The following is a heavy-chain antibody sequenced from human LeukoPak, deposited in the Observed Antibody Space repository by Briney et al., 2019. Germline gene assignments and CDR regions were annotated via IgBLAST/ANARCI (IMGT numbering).Heavy chain of an antibody. CDR1: GFTFSSYA. V-gene: IGHV3-23*01. D-gene: IGHD3-22*01. Sequence: GGSLRLSCAASGFTFSSYAMSWVRQAPGKGLEWVSAISGSGGSTYYADSVKGRFTISRDNSKNTLYLQMNSLRAEDTAVYYCAKAGTMIVVVYYFDYWGQGTLVTVSS. J-gene: IGHJ4*02. CDR2: ISGSGGST. CDR3: AKAGTMIVVVYYFDY.